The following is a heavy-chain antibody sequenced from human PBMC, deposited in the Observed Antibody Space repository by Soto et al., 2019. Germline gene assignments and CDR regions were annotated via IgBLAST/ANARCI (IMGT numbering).Heavy chain of an antibody. Sequence: QVQLQESGPGLVKPSETLSLTCTVSGGSISSCYWSWIRQSPGKGLEWIGYIYYSGSTKYNPSLKSRVTISVDTSKNQFSLKLSSVTAADTAVYYCARGRGDTAMAWYYWGQGTLVTVSS. D-gene: IGHD5-18*01. V-gene: IGHV4-59*01. CDR2: IYYSGST. CDR3: ARGRGDTAMAWYY. CDR1: GGSISSCY. J-gene: IGHJ4*02.